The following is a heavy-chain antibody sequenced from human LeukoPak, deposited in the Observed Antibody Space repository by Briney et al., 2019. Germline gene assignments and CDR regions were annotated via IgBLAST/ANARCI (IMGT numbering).Heavy chain of an antibody. Sequence: GASVKVSCKASGGTFSSYAISWVRQAPGQGLEWMGRIIPILGIANCAQKFQGRVTITADKSTSTAYMELSSLRSEDTAVYYCASTAGYSYGFGFWFDPWGQGTLVTVSS. V-gene: IGHV1-69*04. CDR2: IIPILGIA. D-gene: IGHD5-18*01. CDR3: ASTAGYSYGFGFWFDP. J-gene: IGHJ5*02. CDR1: GGTFSSYA.